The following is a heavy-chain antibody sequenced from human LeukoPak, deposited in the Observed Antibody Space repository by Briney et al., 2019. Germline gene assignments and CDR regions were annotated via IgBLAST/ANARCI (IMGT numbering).Heavy chain of an antibody. D-gene: IGHD4-11*01. CDR2: IISDGSEK. J-gene: IGHJ4*02. Sequence: GGSLRLSCAASGFTFSSYWMHRVRQAPGKGLDWVAVIISDGSEKYYADSVKGRFTISRDNSKNTLYLQMNSLRAEDTAMYYCAASGYSNPDYWGQGTLVTVSS. CDR3: AASGYSNPDY. V-gene: IGHV3-30*03. CDR1: GFTFSSYW.